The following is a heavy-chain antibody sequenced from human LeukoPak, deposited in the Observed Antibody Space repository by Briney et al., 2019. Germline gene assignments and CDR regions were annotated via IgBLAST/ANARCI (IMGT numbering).Heavy chain of an antibody. J-gene: IGHJ6*03. Sequence: SETLSLTCTVSGGSISSSSYYWGWIRHPPGKGLEWRGSIYYSGSTYYNPSLQSRDTISVDTSKNQFSLQLSSVTAADTAVYYCARISRWFGEGDYYYMDVWGKGTTVTVSS. CDR3: ARISRWFGEGDYYYMDV. V-gene: IGHV4-39*01. CDR2: IYYSGST. D-gene: IGHD3-10*01. CDR1: GGSISSSSYY.